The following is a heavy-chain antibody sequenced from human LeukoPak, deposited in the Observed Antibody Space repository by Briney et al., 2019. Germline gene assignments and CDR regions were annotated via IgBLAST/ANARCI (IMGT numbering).Heavy chain of an antibody. CDR2: IYYSGST. CDR3: ASRKSGVAVAANDD. CDR1: GGSISSSSYY. J-gene: IGHJ4*02. Sequence: SETLSLTCTVSGGSISSSSYYWGWIRQPPGKGLEWIGSIYYSGSTYYNPSLKSRVTISVDTSKNQFSLRLTSVTAADTAVYYCASRKSGVAVAANDDWGQGTLVTVSS. V-gene: IGHV4-39*07. D-gene: IGHD6-19*01.